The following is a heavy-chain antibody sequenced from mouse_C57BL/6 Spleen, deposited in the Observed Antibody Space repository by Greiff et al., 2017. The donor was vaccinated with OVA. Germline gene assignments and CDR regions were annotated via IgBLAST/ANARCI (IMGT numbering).Heavy chain of an antibody. Sequence: EVQLQQSGAELVKPGASVKLSCTASGFNIKDYYMHWVKQRTEQGLEWIGRIDPEDGETTYAPKFQGKATITADTSSNTAYLQLSSLTSEDTAVYYCARGLQYFDVWGTGTTVTVSS. CDR3: ARGLQYFDV. CDR1: GFNIKDYY. J-gene: IGHJ1*03. CDR2: IDPEDGET. V-gene: IGHV14-2*01. D-gene: IGHD2-13*01.